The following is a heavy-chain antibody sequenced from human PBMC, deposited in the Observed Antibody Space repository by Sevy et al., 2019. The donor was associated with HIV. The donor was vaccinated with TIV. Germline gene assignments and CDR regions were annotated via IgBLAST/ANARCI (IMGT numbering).Heavy chain of an antibody. V-gene: IGHV4-59*01. Sequence: SETLSLTCTVSGGSISSYYWSWIRQPPGKGLEWIGYIYYSGSINYNPSLKSRVTISVDTSKNQFSLKLSSVTAADTAVYYCARDGARDSYGTNYYYYYMDVWGKGTTVTVSS. CDR2: IYYSGSI. CDR1: GGSISSYY. J-gene: IGHJ6*03. CDR3: ARDGARDSYGTNYYYYYMDV. D-gene: IGHD5-18*01.